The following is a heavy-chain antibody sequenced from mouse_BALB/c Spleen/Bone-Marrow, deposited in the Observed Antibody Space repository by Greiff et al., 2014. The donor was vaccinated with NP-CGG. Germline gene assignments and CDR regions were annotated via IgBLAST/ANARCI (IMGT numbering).Heavy chain of an antibody. J-gene: IGHJ2*01. Sequence: EVQLQQSGAELVKPGASVKLSCTASGFNFNDTYMHWVKQRPEQGLEWIGRIDPANGYTNYDQKFQGKATITADTSSNTAYLQLSSMTTENTAVDYCARYDYGSNYFDYWGQGTTLTVSS. CDR2: IDPANGYT. V-gene: IGHV14-3*02. CDR1: GFNFNDTY. CDR3: ARYDYGSNYFDY. D-gene: IGHD1-1*01.